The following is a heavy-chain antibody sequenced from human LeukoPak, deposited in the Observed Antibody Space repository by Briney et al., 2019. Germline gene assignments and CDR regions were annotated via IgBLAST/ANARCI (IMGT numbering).Heavy chain of an antibody. CDR1: GSTFSNHW. D-gene: IGHD6-6*01. Sequence: PGGSLRLSCVASGSTFSNHWMHWVRQAPGKGLVWVSRIDNDGSNTIYADSVKGRFTVSRDNAKNTLYLQMNSLRVEDTAVYYCARDRPHNWFDPWGQGTLVTVSS. CDR3: ARDRPHNWFDP. J-gene: IGHJ5*02. CDR2: IDNDGSNT. V-gene: IGHV3-74*01.